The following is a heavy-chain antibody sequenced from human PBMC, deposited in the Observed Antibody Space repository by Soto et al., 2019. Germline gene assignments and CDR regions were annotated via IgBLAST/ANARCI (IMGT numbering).Heavy chain of an antibody. Sequence: QVQLVESGGGVVQPGRSLRLSCAASGFTFSSYGMHWVRQAPGKGLEWVAVISYDGSNKYYADSVKGRFTISRDNSKNTLYLQMNSLRAEDTAMYYCAKDGWFGESTYYYYYRDVWGKGTTVTVSS. V-gene: IGHV3-30*18. CDR1: GFTFSSYG. D-gene: IGHD3-10*01. J-gene: IGHJ6*03. CDR2: ISYDGSNK. CDR3: AKDGWFGESTYYYYYRDV.